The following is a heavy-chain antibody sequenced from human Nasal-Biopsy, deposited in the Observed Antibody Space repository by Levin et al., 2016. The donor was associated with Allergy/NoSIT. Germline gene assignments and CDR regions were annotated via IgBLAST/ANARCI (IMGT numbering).Heavy chain of an antibody. Sequence: SETLSLTCAVYGESFSGYYWSWIRQSPGQGLEWIGEINHRGSTNYNPSLKSRVNMSVDTSKNQLSLKLSSVTAADTAVYYCARGPRITMVRGIIGFFQHWGQGTLVTVSS. CDR1: GESFSGYY. V-gene: IGHV4-34*01. J-gene: IGHJ1*01. CDR2: INHRGST. D-gene: IGHD3-10*01. CDR3: ARGPRITMVRGIIGFFQH.